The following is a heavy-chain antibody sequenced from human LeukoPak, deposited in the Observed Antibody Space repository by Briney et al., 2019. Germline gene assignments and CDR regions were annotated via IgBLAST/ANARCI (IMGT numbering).Heavy chain of an antibody. CDR2: ISGSGGST. J-gene: IGHJ4*02. Sequence: GRSLRLSCAASGFSVTNNYMSWVRQAPGKGLEWVSAISGSGGSTYYADSVKGRFTISRDNSKNTLYLQMNSLRAEDTAVYYCAKDTRPGHYYDSSGYDKFFDYWGQGTLVTVSS. CDR1: GFSVTNNY. CDR3: AKDTRPGHYYDSSGYDKFFDY. V-gene: IGHV3-23*01. D-gene: IGHD3-22*01.